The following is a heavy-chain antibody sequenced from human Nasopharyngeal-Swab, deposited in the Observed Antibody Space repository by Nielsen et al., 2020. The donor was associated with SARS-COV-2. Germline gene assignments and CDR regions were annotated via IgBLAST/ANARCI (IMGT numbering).Heavy chain of an antibody. CDR3: ARDPPDDSSGHFSFDY. D-gene: IGHD3-22*01. J-gene: IGHJ4*02. Sequence: GESLKISCATSGFTFSSYGMHWVRQAQGKGLEWVAVVWDDGGDKHYADSVKGRFTISRDNSKNTLYLQMNSLRAEDTAVYYCARDPPDDSSGHFSFDYWGQGTLVTVSS. V-gene: IGHV3-33*01. CDR1: GFTFSSYG. CDR2: VWDDGGDK.